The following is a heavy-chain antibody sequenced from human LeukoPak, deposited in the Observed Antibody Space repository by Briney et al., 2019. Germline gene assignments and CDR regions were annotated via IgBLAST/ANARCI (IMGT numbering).Heavy chain of an antibody. Sequence: SETLSLTCAVSNGSISSRNWWNWVRQPPGKGLEWIGEINHSGSTNYNPSLKSRVTISVDTSKNQFSLKLSSVTAADTAVYYCATQPSNSSSWYAWFDPWGQGTLVTVSS. D-gene: IGHD6-13*01. CDR1: NGSISSRNW. CDR2: INHSGST. J-gene: IGHJ5*02. CDR3: ATQPSNSSSWYAWFDP. V-gene: IGHV4-4*02.